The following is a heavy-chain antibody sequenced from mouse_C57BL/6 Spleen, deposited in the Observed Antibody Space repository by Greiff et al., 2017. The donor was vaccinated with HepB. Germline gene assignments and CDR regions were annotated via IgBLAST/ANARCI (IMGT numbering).Heavy chain of an antibody. CDR3: AREASYGPFDY. Sequence: EVKLMESGGGLVKPGGSLKLSCAASGFTFSDCGMHWVRQAPEKGLEWVAYISSGSSTIYYADTVKGRFTISRDNAKNTLFLQMTSLRSEDTAMYYCAREASYGPFDYWGQGTTLTVSS. J-gene: IGHJ2*01. V-gene: IGHV5-17*01. CDR2: ISSGSSTI. CDR1: GFTFSDCG. D-gene: IGHD2-10*01.